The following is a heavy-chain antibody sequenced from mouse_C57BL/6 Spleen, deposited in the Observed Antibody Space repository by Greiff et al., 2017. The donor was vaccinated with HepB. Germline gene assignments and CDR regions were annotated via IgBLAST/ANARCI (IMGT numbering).Heavy chain of an antibody. CDR2: IYPGDGDT. J-gene: IGHJ4*01. V-gene: IGHV1-80*01. CDR1: GYAFSSYW. Sequence: QVQLQQSGAELVKPGASAKISCKASGYAFSSYWMNWVKQRPGKGLEWIGQIYPGDGDTNYNGKFKGKATLTADKSSSTAYMQLSSLTSEDSAVYFCARSPLYYYGSSPWYYAMDYWGQGTSVTVSS. D-gene: IGHD1-1*01. CDR3: ARSPLYYYGSSPWYYAMDY.